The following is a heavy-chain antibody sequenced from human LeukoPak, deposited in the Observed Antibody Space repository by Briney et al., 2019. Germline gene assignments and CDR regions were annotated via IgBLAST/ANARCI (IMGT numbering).Heavy chain of an antibody. CDR1: GFTFSSYA. CDR2: ISYDGSNK. J-gene: IGHJ4*02. CDR3: ARGGIYCSSTSCAFPMGGY. V-gene: IGHV3-30-3*01. Sequence: GGFLRLSCAASGFTFSSYAMHWVRQAPGKGLEWVAVISYDGSNKYYADSVKGRFTISRDNSKNTLYLQMNSLRAEDTAVYYCARGGIYCSSTSCAFPMGGYWGQGTLVTVSS. D-gene: IGHD2-2*01.